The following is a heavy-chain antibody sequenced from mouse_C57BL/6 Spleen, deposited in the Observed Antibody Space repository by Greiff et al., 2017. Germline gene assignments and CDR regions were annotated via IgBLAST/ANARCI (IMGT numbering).Heavy chain of an antibody. V-gene: IGHV1-64*01. Sequence: QVQLQQPGAELVKPGASVKLSCKASGYTFTSYWMHWVKQRPGQGLEWIGMIHPNSGSTNYNEKFKSKATLTVDKSSRTAYMQLSSLTSEDSAVYYCAKKGASWFAYWGQGTLVTVSA. CDR3: AKKGASWFAY. J-gene: IGHJ3*01. CDR1: GYTFTSYW. CDR2: IHPNSGST.